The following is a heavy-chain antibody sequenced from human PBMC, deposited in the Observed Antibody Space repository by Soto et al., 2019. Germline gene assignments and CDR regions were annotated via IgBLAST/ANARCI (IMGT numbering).Heavy chain of an antibody. Sequence: QVQLVQSGAEVKKPGASVKVSCKASGYTFTSYGISWVRQAPGQALEWMGWLSDYNGNTNYAQKLQGRVTMTTDTSTSTANMALRTLLSAATATYYCPRASYIRSGAAYWSQGPLVTVSS. CDR3: PRASYIRSGAAY. CDR2: LSDYNGNT. J-gene: IGHJ4*02. V-gene: IGHV1-18*01. CDR1: GYTFTSYG. D-gene: IGHD3-16*01.